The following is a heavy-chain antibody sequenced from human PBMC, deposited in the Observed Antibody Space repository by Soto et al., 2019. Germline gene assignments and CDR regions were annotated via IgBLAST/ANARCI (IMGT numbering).Heavy chain of an antibody. V-gene: IGHV4-34*01. Sequence: LSLTCAVYGGSFSGYYWSWIRQPPGKGLEWIGEINHSGSTNYNPSLKSRVTISVDTSKNQFSLKLSSVTAADTAVYYCARVGGAYSSSWYANFDYWGQGTLVTVSS. J-gene: IGHJ4*02. CDR2: INHSGST. CDR3: ARVGGAYSSSWYANFDY. D-gene: IGHD6-13*01. CDR1: GGSFSGYY.